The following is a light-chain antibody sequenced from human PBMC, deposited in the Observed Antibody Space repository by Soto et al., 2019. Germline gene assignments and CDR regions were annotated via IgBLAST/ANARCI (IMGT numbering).Light chain of an antibody. CDR2: EVS. CDR3: ISYAGSNTVV. J-gene: IGLJ2*01. Sequence: QSALTQPPSASGSPGQSVTISCTGTSSDVGGYNYVSWYQQHPGKAPKLMIYEVSKRPSGVPDRFSGSKSGNTASLTVSGLQAEDEADYYCISYAGSNTVVFGGGTKVTVL. V-gene: IGLV2-8*01. CDR1: SSDVGGYNY.